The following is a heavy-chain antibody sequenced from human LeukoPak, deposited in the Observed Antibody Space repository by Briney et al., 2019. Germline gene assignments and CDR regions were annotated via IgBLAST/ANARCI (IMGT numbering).Heavy chain of an antibody. V-gene: IGHV4-34*01. CDR3: ARRPGKSSSWYIRGCAFDI. Sequence: SETLSLTCAVYGGSFSGYYWSWIRQPPGKGLEWIGEINHSGSTNYNPSLKSRVTISVDTSKNQFSLKLSSVTAADTAVYYCARRPGKSSSWYIRGCAFDIWGQGTMVTVSS. CDR2: INHSGST. CDR1: GGSFSGYY. D-gene: IGHD6-13*01. J-gene: IGHJ3*02.